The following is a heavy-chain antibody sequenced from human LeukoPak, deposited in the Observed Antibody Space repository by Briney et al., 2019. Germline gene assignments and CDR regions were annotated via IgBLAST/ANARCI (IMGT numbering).Heavy chain of an antibody. CDR2: INTDGSST. CDR1: GFTFSSYW. Sequence: PGGSLRLSCAASGFTFSSYWMHWVRQAPGKGLVWVSRINTDGSSTNYADSVKGRFTISRDNSKNTLYLQMNSLRAEDTAVYYCAKSEWLLPHYFDYWGQGTLVAVSS. V-gene: IGHV3-74*01. J-gene: IGHJ4*02. CDR3: AKSEWLLPHYFDY. D-gene: IGHD3-22*01.